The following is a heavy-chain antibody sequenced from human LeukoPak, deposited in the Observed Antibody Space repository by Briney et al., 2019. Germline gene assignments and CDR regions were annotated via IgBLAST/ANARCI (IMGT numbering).Heavy chain of an antibody. J-gene: IGHJ4*02. Sequence: GGSLRLSCAASGFTFSSYWMSWVRQAPGKGLEWVANIKQDGSEKYYVDSVKGRFTISRDNAKNSLYLQMNSLRAEDTAMYYCTRDQKGPSGWYLLWDYWGQGTLVTVSS. D-gene: IGHD6-19*01. CDR1: GFTFSSYW. V-gene: IGHV3-7*03. CDR3: TRDQKGPSGWYLLWDY. CDR2: IKQDGSEK.